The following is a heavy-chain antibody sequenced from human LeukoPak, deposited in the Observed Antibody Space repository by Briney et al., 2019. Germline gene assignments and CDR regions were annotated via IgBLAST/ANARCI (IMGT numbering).Heavy chain of an antibody. CDR3: TTVTDGALDY. J-gene: IGHJ4*02. CDR2: IKRKTDGGTA. V-gene: IGHV3-15*01. CDR1: GFTFTNAW. Sequence: GGSLRLSCAASGFTFTNAWMSWVRQAPGKGLEWVGRIKRKTDGGTADYAAPVKGRFTISRDDSKNTRFLQMNSLKPEDTAVYYCTTVTDGALDYWGQGTLVTVSS. D-gene: IGHD2-21*02.